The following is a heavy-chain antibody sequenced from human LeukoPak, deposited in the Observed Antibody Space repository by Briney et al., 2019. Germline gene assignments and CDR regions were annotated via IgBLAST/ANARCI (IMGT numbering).Heavy chain of an antibody. Sequence: GGSLRLSCAASGFTFSSYWMSWVRRAPGKGLEWVANIKQDGSEEYYVDSVKGRFTISRDNAKNSLYLQMNSLRAEDTAVYYCARLDYYDILTGYSLWGQGTLVTVSS. D-gene: IGHD3-9*01. CDR2: IKQDGSEE. V-gene: IGHV3-7*01. CDR1: GFTFSSYW. J-gene: IGHJ4*02. CDR3: ARLDYYDILTGYSL.